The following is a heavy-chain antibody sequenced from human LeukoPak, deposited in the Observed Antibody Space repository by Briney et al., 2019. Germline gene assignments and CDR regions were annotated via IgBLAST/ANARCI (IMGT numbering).Heavy chain of an antibody. CDR2: IIPILGIA. V-gene: IGHV1-69*04. CDR3: ARDARIAAAEAFDI. Sequence: ASVKVFCKASGGTFSSYAISWVRQAPGQGLEWMGRIIPILGIANYAQKFQGRVTITADKSTSTAYMELSSLRSEDTAVYYCARDARIAAAEAFDIWGQGTMVTVSS. J-gene: IGHJ3*02. D-gene: IGHD6-13*01. CDR1: GGTFSSYA.